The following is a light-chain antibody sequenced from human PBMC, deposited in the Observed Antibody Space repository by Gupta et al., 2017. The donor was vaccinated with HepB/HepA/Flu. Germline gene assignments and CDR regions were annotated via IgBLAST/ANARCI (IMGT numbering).Light chain of an antibody. CDR2: LSS. V-gene: IGKV2-28*01. J-gene: IGKJ2*01. CDR1: ESLLKSNGFNY. CDR3: MQGLQMPYT. Sequence: EIVLTQSPVSLPVTPGEPASISCRSSESLLKSNGFNYLNWYLHRPGQSLKMVIVLSSSRASGVPDRFSATGSGTNFTLTLRRVEAEDIGIYYCMQGLQMPYTFGQGTKLEIK.